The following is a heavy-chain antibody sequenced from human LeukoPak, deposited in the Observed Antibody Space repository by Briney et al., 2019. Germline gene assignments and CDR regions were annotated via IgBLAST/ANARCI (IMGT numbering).Heavy chain of an antibody. CDR1: GFTFSSYG. D-gene: IGHD2-2*01. Sequence: GGSLRLSCAASGFTFSSYGMHWVRQAPGKGLEWVAVISYDGSNKYYADSVKGRFTISRDNSKNTLYLQMNSLRAEDTALYYCAKLKGKDGVRDGYETWGPGTMVTVSS. V-gene: IGHV3-30*18. CDR2: ISYDGSNK. J-gene: IGHJ3*02. CDR3: AKLKGKDGVRDGYET.